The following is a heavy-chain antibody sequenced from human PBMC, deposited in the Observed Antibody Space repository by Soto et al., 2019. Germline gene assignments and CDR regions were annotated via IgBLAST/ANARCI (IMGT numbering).Heavy chain of an antibody. Sequence: QVQLVQSGAEVKQPGSSVTVSCKASGGTFSSYTISWVRQAPGQGLEWMGGIIPIFGTANYAQKFQGRVTITADESTSTDYMELSSLRSEDTAVYYCARGNHRWLQLWYFDLWGRGTLVTVSS. CDR3: ARGNHRWLQLWYFDL. J-gene: IGHJ2*01. D-gene: IGHD5-12*01. CDR1: GGTFSSYT. CDR2: IIPIFGTA. V-gene: IGHV1-69*12.